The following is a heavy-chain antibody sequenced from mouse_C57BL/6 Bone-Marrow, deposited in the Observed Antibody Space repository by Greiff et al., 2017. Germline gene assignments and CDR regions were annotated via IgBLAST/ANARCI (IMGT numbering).Heavy chain of an antibody. J-gene: IGHJ2*01. Sequence: EVQLQQSGTVLARPGASVKMSCKTSGYRFTSYWMHWVKQRPGQGLEWIGAIYPGNSDTSYNQKFKGKAKLTAVTSASTAYMELSSLTNEDSAVYYCTRSGTTVVVLDYCDYWGQGTTLTVSS. CDR3: TRSGTTVVVLDYCDY. D-gene: IGHD1-1*01. CDR1: GYRFTSYW. V-gene: IGHV1-5*01. CDR2: IYPGNSDT.